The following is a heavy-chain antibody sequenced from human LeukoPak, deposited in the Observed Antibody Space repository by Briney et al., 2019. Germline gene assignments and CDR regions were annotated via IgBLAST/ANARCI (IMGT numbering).Heavy chain of an antibody. CDR1: GGSISSSSYY. V-gene: IGHV4-39*07. J-gene: IGHJ5*02. D-gene: IGHD6-19*01. Sequence: ASETLSLTCTVSGGSISSSSYYWGWIRQPPGKGLEWIGSIYYSGSTYYNPSLKSRVTISVDTSKNQFSLKLSSVTAADTAVYYCARDLEWLVPWDNWFDPWGQGTLVTVSS. CDR3: ARDLEWLVPWDNWFDP. CDR2: IYYSGST.